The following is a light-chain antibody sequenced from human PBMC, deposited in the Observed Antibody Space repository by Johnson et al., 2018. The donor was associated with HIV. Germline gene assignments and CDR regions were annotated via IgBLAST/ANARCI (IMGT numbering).Light chain of an antibody. CDR1: SSNIGNNY. Sequence: LTQPPSVSAAPGQKVTISCSGSSSNIGNNYVSWYQQLPGTAPKLLIYDNNKRPSGIPDRFSGSKSGTSATLGITGLQTGDEADYYCGTWDSSLSSYVFGTGTKVTVL. CDR3: GTWDSSLSSYV. J-gene: IGLJ1*01. CDR2: DNN. V-gene: IGLV1-51*01.